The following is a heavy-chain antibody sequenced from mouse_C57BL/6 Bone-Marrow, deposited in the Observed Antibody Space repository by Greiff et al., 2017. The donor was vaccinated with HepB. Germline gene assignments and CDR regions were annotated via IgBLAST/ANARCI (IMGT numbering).Heavy chain of an antibody. J-gene: IGHJ1*03. D-gene: IGHD1-1*01. V-gene: IGHV1-26*01. CDR3: ASTIFITTVVTYRYWYFDV. CDR1: GYTFTDYY. CDR2: INPNNGGT. Sequence: VQLQQSGPELVKPGASVKISCKASGYTFTDYYMNWVKQSHGKSLEWIGDINPNNGGTSYNQKFKGKATLTVDKASSTAYMELRSLNSEDSAVYYCASTIFITTVVTYRYWYFDVWGTGTTVTVSS.